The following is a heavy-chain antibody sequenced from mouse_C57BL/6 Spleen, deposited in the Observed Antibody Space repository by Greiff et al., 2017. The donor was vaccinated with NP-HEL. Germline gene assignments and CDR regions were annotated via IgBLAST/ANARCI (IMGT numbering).Heavy chain of an antibody. Sequence: DVMLVESGGGLVKPGGSLKLSCAASGFTFSDYGMHWVRQAPEKGLEWVAYISSGSSTIYYADTVKGRFTISRDNAKNTLFLQMTSLRSEDTAMYYCAKLGSYYFDYWGQGTTLTVSS. CDR1: GFTFSDYG. CDR2: ISSGSSTI. J-gene: IGHJ2*01. CDR3: AKLGSYYFDY. V-gene: IGHV5-17*01. D-gene: IGHD4-1*01.